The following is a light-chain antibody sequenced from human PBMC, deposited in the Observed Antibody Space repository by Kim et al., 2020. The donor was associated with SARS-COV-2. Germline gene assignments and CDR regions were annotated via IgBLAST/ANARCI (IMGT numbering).Light chain of an antibody. CDR2: GNN. V-gene: IGLV1-44*01. CDR1: SPTIENNP. Sequence: GQRLTFAGAGSSPTIENNPVNCYHNLPGTAPKLLIFGNNQRPSGVPDRFSGSKSGTSASLAISGLQSEDEADYYCAAWDDSLNGYVFGTGTKVTVL. CDR3: AAWDDSLNGYV. J-gene: IGLJ1*01.